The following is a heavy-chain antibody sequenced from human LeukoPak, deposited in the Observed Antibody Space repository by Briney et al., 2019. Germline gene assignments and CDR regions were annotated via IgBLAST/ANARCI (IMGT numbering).Heavy chain of an antibody. D-gene: IGHD2-2*01. J-gene: IGHJ5*02. CDR3: ASRYQLRGYNWFDP. CDR1: GFTFSDYY. CDR2: ISSSGSTI. Sequence: PGGSLRLSCAASGFTFSDYYMSWIRQAPGKGLEWVSYISSSGSTIYYADSVKGRFTISRDNAKNSLYLQMNSLRAEDTAVYYCASRYQLRGYNWFDPWGQGTPVTVSS. V-gene: IGHV3-11*01.